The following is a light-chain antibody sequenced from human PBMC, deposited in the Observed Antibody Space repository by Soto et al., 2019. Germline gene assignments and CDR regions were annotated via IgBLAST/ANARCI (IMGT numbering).Light chain of an antibody. Sequence: EIVMTQSPATLSVSPGERATLSCRASQTVSSNLAWYQQKPGQAPRLLIYGASTRATGVPARFSGSASGTEFTLTISSLQSEDFAVYSCQQFHTWPYTFGQGTKLEIK. V-gene: IGKV3-15*01. CDR3: QQFHTWPYT. CDR1: QTVSSN. J-gene: IGKJ2*01. CDR2: GAS.